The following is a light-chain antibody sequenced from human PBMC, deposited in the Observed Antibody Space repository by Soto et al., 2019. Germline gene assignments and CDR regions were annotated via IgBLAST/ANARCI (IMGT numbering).Light chain of an antibody. J-gene: IGLJ2*01. Sequence: SALTQPRSVSGSPGQSITISCTGTSNDVGGYNYVSWYQQHPGKAPKLLIYDVNKRPSRVPDRFSGSKSGNTASLTISGLQAEDEADYHCCSYAGSYTFVIFGGGTKVTVL. CDR2: DVN. CDR1: SNDVGGYNY. V-gene: IGLV2-11*01. CDR3: CSYAGSYTFVI.